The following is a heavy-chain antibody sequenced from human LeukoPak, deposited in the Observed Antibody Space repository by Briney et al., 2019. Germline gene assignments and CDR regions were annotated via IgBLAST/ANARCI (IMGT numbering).Heavy chain of an antibody. CDR2: IILIFGTA. V-gene: IGHV1-69*01. D-gene: IGHD4-23*01. Sequence: SVKVSCKASVGTFSSYAISWVRQAPGQGLEWMGWIILIFGTANYAKKFQERDKITPDESTSTAYMVLSRLRSQDTAVYYCARDPYDGKVDGYYYYYYGMDVWGQGTTVTVS. J-gene: IGHJ6*02. CDR3: ARDPYDGKVDGYYYYYYGMDV. CDR1: VGTFSSYA.